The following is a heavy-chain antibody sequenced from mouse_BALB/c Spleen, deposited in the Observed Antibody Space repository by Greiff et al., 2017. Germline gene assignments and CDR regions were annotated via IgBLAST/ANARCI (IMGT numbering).Heavy chain of an antibody. Sequence: EVMLVESGGGLVKPGGSLKLSCAASGFTFSDYYMYWVRQTPEKRLEWVATISDGGSYTYYPDSVKGRFTISRDNAKNNLYLQMSSLKSEDTAMYYCAREEDYVAYWGQGTLVTVSA. J-gene: IGHJ3*01. CDR1: GFTFSDYY. CDR2: ISDGGSYT. CDR3: AREEDYVAY. D-gene: IGHD1-1*01. V-gene: IGHV5-4*02.